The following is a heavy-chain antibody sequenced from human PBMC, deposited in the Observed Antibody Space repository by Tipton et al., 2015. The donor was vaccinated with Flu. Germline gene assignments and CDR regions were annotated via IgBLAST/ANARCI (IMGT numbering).Heavy chain of an antibody. CDR1: GFTFSSYA. D-gene: IGHD3-10*01. CDR2: ISSNGGST. CDR3: AGVHDGSGYDY. J-gene: IGHJ4*02. Sequence: SLRLSCAASGFTFSSYAMHWVRQAPGKGLEYVSAISSNGGSTYYANSVKGRFTISRDNSKNTLYLQMGSLRAEDMAVYYCAGVHDGSGYDYWGQGTLVTVSS. V-gene: IGHV3-64*01.